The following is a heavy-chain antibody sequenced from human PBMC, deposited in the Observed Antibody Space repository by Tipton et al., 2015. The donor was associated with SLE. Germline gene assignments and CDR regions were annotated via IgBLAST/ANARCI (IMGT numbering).Heavy chain of an antibody. CDR3: SRGAADAFDI. CDR1: GGSFSGYC. CDR2: INHSGST. V-gene: IGHV4-34*01. Sequence: TLSLTCAVYGGSFSGYCWSGIRQPPGKGLEWIGEINHSGSTNYNPSLKSRVTISVDTSKNQFSLKLSSVTAADTAVYYCSRGAADAFDIWGQGTMVTVSS. J-gene: IGHJ3*02.